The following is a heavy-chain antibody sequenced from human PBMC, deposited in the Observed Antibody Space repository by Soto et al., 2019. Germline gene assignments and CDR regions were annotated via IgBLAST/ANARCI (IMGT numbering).Heavy chain of an antibody. V-gene: IGHV4-4*07. CDR1: GGSISEKY. CDR3: VASLAASGLNWLDP. CDR2: IFANGHT. J-gene: IGHJ5*02. D-gene: IGHD6-13*01. Sequence: SETLSLTCIVSGGSISEKYWNWVRQPPGKGLEWIGLIFANGHTDYNPSLKSRVTMSVDTSKNQFSPRLTSMTAADTAVYYCVASLAASGLNWLDPWGRGTLVTVSS.